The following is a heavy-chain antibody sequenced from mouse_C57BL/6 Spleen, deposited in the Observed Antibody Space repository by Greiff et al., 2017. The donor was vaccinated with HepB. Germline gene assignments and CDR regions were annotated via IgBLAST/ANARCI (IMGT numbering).Heavy chain of an antibody. CDR1: GFTFTDYY. CDR3: ARYRGVTTAVAPFDY. J-gene: IGHJ2*01. D-gene: IGHD1-1*01. V-gene: IGHV7-3*01. Sequence: DVQLVESGGGLVQPGGSLSLSCAASGFTFTDYYMSWVRQPPGKALEWLGFIRNKANGYTTEYSASVKGRFTISRDNSQSILYLQMNALRAEDSATYYCARYRGVTTAVAPFDYWGQGTTLTVSS. CDR2: IRNKANGYTT.